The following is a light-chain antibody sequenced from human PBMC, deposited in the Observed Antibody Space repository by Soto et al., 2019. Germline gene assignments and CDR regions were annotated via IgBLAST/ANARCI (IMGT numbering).Light chain of an antibody. CDR1: QSVSSSY. Sequence: EIVLTQSPGTLSLYTGERATLSCRASQSVSSSYLAWYQQKPGQAPRLLIYDASNRATGIPARFSGSGSGTDFTLTISSLEPEDFAVYYCQQRSNWLTFGQGTRLEIK. CDR2: DAS. V-gene: IGKV3D-20*02. J-gene: IGKJ5*01. CDR3: QQRSNWLT.